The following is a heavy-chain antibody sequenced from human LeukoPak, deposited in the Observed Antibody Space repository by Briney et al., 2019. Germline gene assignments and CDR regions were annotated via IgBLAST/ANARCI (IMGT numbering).Heavy chain of an antibody. D-gene: IGHD3-22*01. V-gene: IGHV3-33*06. Sequence: GSLRLSCAASGFSFRNYGMHWVRQAPGKGLEWVAVIWYDGSNKYYADSVKGRFTISRDNSKSTLYLQMNSLRAEDTAVYYCAKDRGGYYYFFDYWGQGTLVTVSS. CDR1: GFSFRNYG. J-gene: IGHJ4*02. CDR2: IWYDGSNK. CDR3: AKDRGGYYYFFDY.